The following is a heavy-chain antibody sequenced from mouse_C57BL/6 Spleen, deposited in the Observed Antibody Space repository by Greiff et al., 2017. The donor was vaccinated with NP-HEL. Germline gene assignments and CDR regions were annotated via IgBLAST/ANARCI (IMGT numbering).Heavy chain of an antibody. CDR3: ARPFYYGSSYEFAY. V-gene: IGHV1-69*01. D-gene: IGHD1-1*01. Sequence: QVQLQQPGAELVMPGASVKLSCKASGYTFTSYWMHWVKQRPGQCLEWIGEIDPSDSYTNYNQKFKGKSTLTVDKSSSTAYMQLSSLTSEDSAVYYCARPFYYGSSYEFAYWGQGTLVTVSA. CDR2: IDPSDSYT. CDR1: GYTFTSYW. J-gene: IGHJ3*01.